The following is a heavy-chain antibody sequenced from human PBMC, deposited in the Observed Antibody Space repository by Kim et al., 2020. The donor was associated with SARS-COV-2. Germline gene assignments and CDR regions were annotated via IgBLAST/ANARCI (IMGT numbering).Heavy chain of an antibody. D-gene: IGHD1-26*01. J-gene: IGHJ3*02. CDR2: ISYDGDNK. CDR3: ARGLSGSYHNPFDI. CDR1: GFTFRTYA. Sequence: GGSLRLSCAASGFTFRTYAMHWVRQAPGKGLEWVAVISYDGDNKYYADSVKGRFTISRDNSKNTLYLQMNSLRAEDTAVYYCARGLSGSYHNPFDIWGQGTMVTVSS. V-gene: IGHV3-30*04.